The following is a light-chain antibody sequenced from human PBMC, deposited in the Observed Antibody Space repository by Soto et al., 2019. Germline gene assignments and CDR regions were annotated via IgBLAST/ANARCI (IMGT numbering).Light chain of an antibody. V-gene: IGKV1-39*01. CDR3: QQSYSLSANI. J-gene: IGKJ2*01. Sequence: DIQMTQSPSSLSASVGDRVTITCRASETIDTSLNWYQHKPGKAPTLLIFDASSLQSWVPSRFNGSRTGKGLRPYITRPQLAEFATYYCQQSYSLSANIFGQGSRLEIE. CDR2: DAS. CDR1: ETIDTS.